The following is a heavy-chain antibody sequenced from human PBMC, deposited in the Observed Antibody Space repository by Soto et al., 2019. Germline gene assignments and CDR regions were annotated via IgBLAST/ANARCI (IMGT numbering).Heavy chain of an antibody. Sequence: PGGSLRLSCGASGFTFEDYAMHWVRQAPGKGLEWVSGISWNSGSIGYADSVKGRFTISRDNAKNSLYLQMNSLRAEDTALYYCAKENNYDFWSMAAFDIWGQGTMVTVSS. CDR3: AKENNYDFWSMAAFDI. CDR2: ISWNSGSI. V-gene: IGHV3-9*01. J-gene: IGHJ3*02. D-gene: IGHD3-3*01. CDR1: GFTFEDYA.